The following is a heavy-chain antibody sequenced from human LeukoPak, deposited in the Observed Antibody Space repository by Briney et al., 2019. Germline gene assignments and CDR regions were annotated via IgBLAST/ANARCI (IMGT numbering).Heavy chain of an antibody. CDR3: ARGGSRSGGSLRTFDS. D-gene: IGHD2-15*01. J-gene: IGHJ4*02. Sequence: ASVKVSCKASGHTFSSHNINWVRQVSGHGLEWMGWMRPDTGFTGYAQKFRGRVTMTRDTSTNTSYMELSSLRSDDTAVYYCARGGSRSGGSLRTFDSWGQGTLVIVSS. CDR1: GHTFSSHN. V-gene: IGHV1-8*01. CDR2: MRPDTGFT.